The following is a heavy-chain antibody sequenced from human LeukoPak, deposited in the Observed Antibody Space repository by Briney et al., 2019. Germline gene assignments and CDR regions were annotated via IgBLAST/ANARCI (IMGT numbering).Heavy chain of an antibody. CDR1: GFTPGFTFGNYA. D-gene: IGHD2/OR15-2a*01. V-gene: IGHV3-23*01. J-gene: IGHJ5*02. Sequence: GGSLRLSCAASGFTPGFTFGNYAMSWVRQAPGKGLEWVSGVSGSGTTTNYADSVKGRFTISRDNAKNSLYLQMNSLRAEDTAVYYCASFRFDPWGQGTLVTVSS. CDR3: ASFRFDP. CDR2: VSGSGTTT.